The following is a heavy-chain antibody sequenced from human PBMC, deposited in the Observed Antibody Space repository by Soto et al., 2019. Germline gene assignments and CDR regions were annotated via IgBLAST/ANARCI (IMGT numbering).Heavy chain of an antibody. CDR1: GFTFSSHG. V-gene: IGHV3-33*01. CDR3: ARAYYYDSGAYQNAFDI. D-gene: IGHD3-22*01. CDR2: IWYDGSNK. J-gene: IGHJ3*02. Sequence: QVQLVESGGGVVQPGRSLRLSCSASGFTFSSHGMHWARQAPGKGLEWVAVIWYDGSNKYYADSVKGRFTISRDNSKNTLYLQMISLRAEDTAVYYCARAYYYDSGAYQNAFDIWGQGTMVTVSS.